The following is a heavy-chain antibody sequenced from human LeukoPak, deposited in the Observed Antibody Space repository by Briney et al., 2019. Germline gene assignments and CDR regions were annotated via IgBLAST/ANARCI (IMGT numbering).Heavy chain of an antibody. CDR2: IYNSGRT. D-gene: IGHD3-10*01. CDR1: GGSISSGGYS. V-gene: IGHV4-30-2*01. CDR3: TRGFDR. J-gene: IGHJ5*02. Sequence: SQPLSLTCAVSGGSISSGGYSGSWIRQPPGKGLEWIGYIYNSGRTFYNPSLKTRVTISVDSSKNQFSLNLSSVTAADTAVYYCTRGFDRWGQGTLVTVSS.